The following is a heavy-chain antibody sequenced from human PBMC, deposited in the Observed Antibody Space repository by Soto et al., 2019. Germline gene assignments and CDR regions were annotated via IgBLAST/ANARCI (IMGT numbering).Heavy chain of an antibody. D-gene: IGHD2-8*01. Sequence: QPGGSLRLSCAASVFTFSSYGMHWVRQAPGKGLEWVAVISYDGSNKYYADSVKGRFTISRDNSKNTLYLQMNSLRAEDTAVYYCAKDRDIVLMVLDYWGQGTLVTVSS. V-gene: IGHV3-30*18. J-gene: IGHJ4*02. CDR2: ISYDGSNK. CDR1: VFTFSSYG. CDR3: AKDRDIVLMVLDY.